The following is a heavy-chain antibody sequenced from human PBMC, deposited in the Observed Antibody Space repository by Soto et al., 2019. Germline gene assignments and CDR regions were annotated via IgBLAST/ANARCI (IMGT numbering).Heavy chain of an antibody. CDR1: GGSFSGYV. J-gene: IGHJ3*02. CDR3: GRAKSIFGIVTDVYDI. V-gene: IGHV1-69*04. CDR2: IIPVHNIT. Sequence: QVQLVQSGAEVKKPGSSVKVSCMTSGGSFSGYVFTWVRQAPGQGLEWMGRIIPVHNITNYAESLKGRVTISADTPSSTTYMESSTLRSDDTAVYFCGRAKSIFGIVTDVYDIWGQGTMVIVSS. D-gene: IGHD3-3*01.